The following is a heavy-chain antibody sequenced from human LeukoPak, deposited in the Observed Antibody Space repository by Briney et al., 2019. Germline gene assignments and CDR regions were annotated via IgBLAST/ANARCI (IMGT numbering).Heavy chain of an antibody. CDR2: IYPGDSDT. Sequence: GESLKISCKGSGYSFTTYWIGWVRQMPGKGLEWMRIIYPGDSDTRYSPSFQGQVTISADKSISTAYLQWSSLKASDTAMYFCARVAGSGDYSNRYYYGMDVWGQGTTVTVSS. CDR1: GYSFTTYW. D-gene: IGHD4-11*01. J-gene: IGHJ6*02. V-gene: IGHV5-51*01. CDR3: ARVAGSGDYSNRYYYGMDV.